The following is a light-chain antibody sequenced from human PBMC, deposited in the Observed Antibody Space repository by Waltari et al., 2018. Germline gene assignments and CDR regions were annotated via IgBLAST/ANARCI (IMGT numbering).Light chain of an antibody. CDR3: QQLNSYPRGFT. CDR1: QGISSY. CDR2: AAS. Sequence: DIQLTQSPSFLSASVGDRVTITCRASQGISSYLAWYQQKPGKAPKPLIYAASTLQSGVPSRFSGSGSGTEFTLTISSLQPEDFATYYCQQLNSYPRGFTFGPGTKVDIK. J-gene: IGKJ3*01. V-gene: IGKV1-9*01.